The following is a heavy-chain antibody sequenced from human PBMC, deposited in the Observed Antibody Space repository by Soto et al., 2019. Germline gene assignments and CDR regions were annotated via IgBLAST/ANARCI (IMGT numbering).Heavy chain of an antibody. CDR1: GVSIKRGRYY. V-gene: IGHV4-31*03. CDR3: ARGLDVEYTYAYDN. J-gene: IGHJ4*02. Sequence: QVPLQESGPGLVKPSLTLSLTCSVSGVSIKRGRYYWTGIRQRPGKALGWIAYIHYTGSTNYNPSLQSRLTVSLDTSKNLFSLNLNSVTAADTAVYFCARGLDVEYTYAYDNWGQGTLVTVSS. D-gene: IGHD5-18*01. CDR2: IHYTGST.